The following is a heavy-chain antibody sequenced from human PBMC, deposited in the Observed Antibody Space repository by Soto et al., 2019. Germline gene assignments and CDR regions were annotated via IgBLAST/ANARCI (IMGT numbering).Heavy chain of an antibody. Sequence: QVQLVQSGAEVRQPASSVKVSCKTSAGPFSSYAISGVRQAPGQGLEWMGGMVPIVDTSTYAQKFQGRVTITADESTSTVYMELSSLRSDDTAVYYCVRVVAIPGYPDNWGQGTLVTVSS. J-gene: IGHJ4*02. CDR1: AGPFSSYA. CDR3: VRVVAIPGYPDN. D-gene: IGHD5-12*01. CDR2: MVPIVDTS. V-gene: IGHV1-69*12.